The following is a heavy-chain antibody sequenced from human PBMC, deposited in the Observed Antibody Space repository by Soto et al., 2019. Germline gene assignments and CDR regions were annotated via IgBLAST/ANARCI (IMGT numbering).Heavy chain of an antibody. CDR1: GFTFSSYS. D-gene: IGHD4-4*01. CDR3: ARGFDSNKPYYFDY. CDR2: ISSSSSYI. Sequence: GESLKISCAASGFTFSSYSMNWVRQAPGKGLEWVSSISSSSSYIYYADSVKGRFTISRDNAKNSLYLQMNSLRAEDTAVYYCARGFDSNKPYYFDYWGQGTLVTVSS. V-gene: IGHV3-21*01. J-gene: IGHJ4*02.